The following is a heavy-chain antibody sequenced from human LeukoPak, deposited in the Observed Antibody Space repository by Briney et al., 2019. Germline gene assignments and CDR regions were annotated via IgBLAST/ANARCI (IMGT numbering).Heavy chain of an antibody. CDR3: AKDRPDSSGYYPDY. CDR1: AFTFSSYA. D-gene: IGHD3-22*01. Sequence: LPGGSLRLSCAASAFTFSSYAMSWVRQAPGKGLEWVSSISGSGGSSYYADSVKGRFTISRDNSKNTLYLQMNSLRAEDTAVYYCAKDRPDSSGYYPDYWGQGTLVTVSS. J-gene: IGHJ4*02. CDR2: ISGSGGSS. V-gene: IGHV3-23*01.